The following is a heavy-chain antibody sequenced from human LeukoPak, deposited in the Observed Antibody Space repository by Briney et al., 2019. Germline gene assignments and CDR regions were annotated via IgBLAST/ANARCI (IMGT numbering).Heavy chain of an antibody. CDR2: ISRNGGST. J-gene: IGHJ4*02. V-gene: IGHV3-64D*09. CDR1: GFTFSSYA. D-gene: IGHD3-22*01. CDR3: VGYYDRGGDTPPAFDF. Sequence: GGSLRLSCSASGFTFSSYAMHWVRQAPRKGLEYVSAISRNGGSTYYADSVKGRFTISKDNSKNTLYLQMSSLRAEDTAVFYCVGYYDRGGDTPPAFDFWGRGTLVSVS.